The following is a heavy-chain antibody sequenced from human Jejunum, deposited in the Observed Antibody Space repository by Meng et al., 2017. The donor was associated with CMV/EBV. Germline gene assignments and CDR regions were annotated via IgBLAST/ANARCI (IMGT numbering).Heavy chain of an antibody. Sequence: QLQLQESGPGLVKPSETLSLTCSVSGDSISSSGYYWGWIRQPPGKGLEWIGNVYHSGSTYYNPSLKSRVTISVDTSKNHFSLRLSSVTAADTAVYYCAREFGSGSSYGYWGQGTLVTVSS. V-gene: IGHV4-39*07. CDR2: VYHSGST. J-gene: IGHJ4*02. CDR1: GDSISSSGYY. CDR3: AREFGSGSSYGY. D-gene: IGHD3-10*01.